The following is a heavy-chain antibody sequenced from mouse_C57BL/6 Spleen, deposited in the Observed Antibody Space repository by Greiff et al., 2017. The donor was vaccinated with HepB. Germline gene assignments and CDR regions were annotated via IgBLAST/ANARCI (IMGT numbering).Heavy chain of an antibody. CDR1: GFTFSSYA. J-gene: IGHJ2*01. Sequence: EVKLQESGGGLVKPGGSLKLSCAASGFTFSSYAMSWVRQTPEKRLEWVATISDGGSYTYYPDNVKGRFTISRDNAKNNLYLQMSHLKSEDTAMYYCARDPGYWGQGTTLTVSS. CDR2: ISDGGSYT. CDR3: ARDPGY. V-gene: IGHV5-4*01.